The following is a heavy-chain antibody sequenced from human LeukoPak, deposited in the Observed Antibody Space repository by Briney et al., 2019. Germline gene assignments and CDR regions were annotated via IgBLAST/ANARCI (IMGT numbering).Heavy chain of an antibody. J-gene: IGHJ2*01. V-gene: IGHV4-59*01. Sequence: PSETLSLTCSVSGGSISSYYWSGIRHPPGKGLECIGYIYYSGTTIYNPSLKSRVTISVDTSKKQFPLTLSSVTAADTAVYYCARDSPVNLGTYCYFYLWGRGTPFTVSS. CDR3: ARDSPVNLGTYCYFYL. CDR1: GGSISSYY. D-gene: IGHD7-27*01. CDR2: IYYSGTT.